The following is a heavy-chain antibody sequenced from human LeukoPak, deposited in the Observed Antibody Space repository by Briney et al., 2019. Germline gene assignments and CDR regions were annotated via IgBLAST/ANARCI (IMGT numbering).Heavy chain of an antibody. Sequence: GGSLRLSCTASGFTFSTYVMNWFRQAPGKGLEWVSTISVGAEYIFYADSVKCRFTISRDDSNNALYLQMHSLRAEDTALYYCASGPPFLKYFEYWGQGTLVTVSS. V-gene: IGHV3-23*01. CDR2: ISVGAEYI. J-gene: IGHJ4*02. D-gene: IGHD3-3*01. CDR1: GFTFSTYV. CDR3: ASGPPFLKYFEY.